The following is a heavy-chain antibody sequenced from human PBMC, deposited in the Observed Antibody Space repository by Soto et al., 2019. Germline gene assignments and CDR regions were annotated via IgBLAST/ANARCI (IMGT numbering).Heavy chain of an antibody. J-gene: IGHJ3*02. CDR1: GGTFSSYA. CDR3: ARSPDTALDLAFDI. D-gene: IGHD5-18*01. Sequence: QFQLVQSGAEVKKPGSSVKVSCKASGGTFSSYAISWVRQAPGQGLEWMGGIIPIFGTANYAQKFQGRVTITADASTNTDHMQQSSLRTEDTAVYYCARSPDTALDLAFDIWGQGTMVTVSS. V-gene: IGHV1-69*12. CDR2: IIPIFGTA.